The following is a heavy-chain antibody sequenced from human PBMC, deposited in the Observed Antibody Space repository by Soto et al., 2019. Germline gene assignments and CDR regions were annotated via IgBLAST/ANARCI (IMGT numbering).Heavy chain of an antibody. CDR3: ARDKITGLFDY. D-gene: IGHD2-8*02. Sequence: SETLSLTCAVYGGSFSGYYWTWIRQPPGTGLEWIGEINHSGSTNYNPSLKSRVTISVDTSKKQFSLKLTSVTAADTAVYYCARDKITGLFDYWGQGTLVTVSS. CDR2: INHSGST. J-gene: IGHJ4*02. V-gene: IGHV4-34*01. CDR1: GGSFSGYY.